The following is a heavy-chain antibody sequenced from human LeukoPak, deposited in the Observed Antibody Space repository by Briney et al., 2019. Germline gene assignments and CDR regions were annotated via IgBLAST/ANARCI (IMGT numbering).Heavy chain of an antibody. CDR2: ISVYNGHT. CDR1: GYTFTSNG. CDR3: ARFRAAAGTYYHYMDV. V-gene: IGHV1-18*01. D-gene: IGHD6-13*01. Sequence: ASVKVSCKASGYTFTSNGVSWVRQAPGQGLEWMGWISVYNGHTNYAQKLQGRVTMTTDTSTSTAYMELRSLRSDDTAMYYCARFRAAAGTYYHYMDVWGKGTTVTVSS. J-gene: IGHJ6*03.